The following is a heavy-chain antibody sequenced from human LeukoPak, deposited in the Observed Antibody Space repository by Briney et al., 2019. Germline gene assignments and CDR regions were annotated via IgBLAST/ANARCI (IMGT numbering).Heavy chain of an antibody. CDR1: GFTFSSYS. V-gene: IGHV3-21*01. Sequence: GGSLRLSCAASGFTFSSYSMNWVRQAPGKGLEWVSSISSSSSYIYYADSVKGRFTISRDNAKNSLYLQMNSLRAEDTAVYYCARDRGAIVVVIEGFDYWGQGTLVTVSS. D-gene: IGHD3-22*01. CDR2: ISSSSSYI. J-gene: IGHJ4*02. CDR3: ARDRGAIVVVIEGFDY.